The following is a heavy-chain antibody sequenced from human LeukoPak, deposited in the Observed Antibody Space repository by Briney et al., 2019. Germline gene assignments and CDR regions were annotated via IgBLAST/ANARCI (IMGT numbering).Heavy chain of an antibody. CDR2: IWYDGSNK. D-gene: IGHD4-11*01. CDR3: ASYSKGFDY. Sequence: PGRSLRLSCAASGFTFSSYGMHWVRQAPGKGLEWVAVIWYDGSNKYYADSVKGRFAISRDNSKNTLYLQMNSLRAEDTAVYYCASYSKGFDYWGQGTLVTVSS. V-gene: IGHV3-33*01. CDR1: GFTFSSYG. J-gene: IGHJ4*02.